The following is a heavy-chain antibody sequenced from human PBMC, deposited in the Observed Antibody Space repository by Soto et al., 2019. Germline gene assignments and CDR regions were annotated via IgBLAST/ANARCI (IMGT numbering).Heavy chain of an antibody. Sequence: PGGSLRLSCAASGFTFSSYSMNWVRQAPGKGLEWVSYISSSSSTIYYADSVKGRFTISRDNAKNSLYLQMNSLRAEDTAVYYCARDHPVFGVVIPPFDYWGQGTLVTVSS. CDR3: ARDHPVFGVVIPPFDY. V-gene: IGHV3-48*01. D-gene: IGHD3-3*01. J-gene: IGHJ4*02. CDR2: ISSSSSTI. CDR1: GFTFSSYS.